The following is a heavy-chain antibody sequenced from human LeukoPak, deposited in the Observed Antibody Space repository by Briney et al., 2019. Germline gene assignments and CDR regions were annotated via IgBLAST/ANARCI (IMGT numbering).Heavy chain of an antibody. V-gene: IGHV3-21*04. CDR1: GFTFSSYS. CDR3: VKTFQYSSNWYDY. J-gene: IGHJ5*01. D-gene: IGHD6-6*01. CDR2: ISSSTTYI. Sequence: GGSLRLSCAASGFTFSSYSMNWVRQAPGKGLEWVSSISSSTTYISYADSVKGRFTISRDNSKNTVYLQMNSLRAEDTAVYFCVKTFQYSSNWYDYWGQGTLVTVSS.